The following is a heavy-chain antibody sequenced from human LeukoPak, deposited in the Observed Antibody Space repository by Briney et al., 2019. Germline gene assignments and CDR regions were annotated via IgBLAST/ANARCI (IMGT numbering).Heavy chain of an antibody. CDR1: GFTFSSYS. CDR2: ISSSGATI. CDR3: ARDLSGSGWYGYYGMDV. V-gene: IGHV3-48*04. J-gene: IGHJ6*02. Sequence: GGSLRLSCAASGFTFSSYSMNWVRQAPGKGLEWLSYISSSGATIYYADSVKGRFTISRDNAKNSLYLQMNSLRAEDTAIYYCARDLSGSGWYGYYGMDVWGQGTTVTVSS. D-gene: IGHD6-19*01.